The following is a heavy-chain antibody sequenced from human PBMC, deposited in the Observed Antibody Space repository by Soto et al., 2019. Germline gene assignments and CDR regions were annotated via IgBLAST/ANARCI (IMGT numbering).Heavy chain of an antibody. CDR2: INPNSGGT. CDR1: GYTFTGYY. CDR3: ARGRDFWSGYFGGSGAQGAGYGMDV. Sequence: QVQLVQSGAEVKKPGASVKVSCKASGYTFTGYYMHWVRQAPGQGLEWMGWINPNSGGTNYAQKFQGRVTMTRDTSISTAYMELSRLRSDDTAVYYCARGRDFWSGYFGGSGAQGAGYGMDVWGQGTTVTVSS. J-gene: IGHJ6*02. D-gene: IGHD3-3*01. V-gene: IGHV1-2*02.